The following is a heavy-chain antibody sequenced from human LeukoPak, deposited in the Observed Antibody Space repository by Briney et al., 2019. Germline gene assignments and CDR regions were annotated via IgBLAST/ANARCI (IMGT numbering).Heavy chain of an antibody. Sequence: ASVKVSCKASGYTFTSYDINWVRQATGQGLEWMGWMNPNSGNTGYAQKFQGRVTMTRNSSISTAYMELSSLRSEDTAVYYCARGRPAAAGTPDFDYWGQGTLVTVSS. CDR1: GYTFTSYD. D-gene: IGHD6-13*01. J-gene: IGHJ4*02. CDR2: MNPNSGNT. V-gene: IGHV1-8*01. CDR3: ARGRPAAAGTPDFDY.